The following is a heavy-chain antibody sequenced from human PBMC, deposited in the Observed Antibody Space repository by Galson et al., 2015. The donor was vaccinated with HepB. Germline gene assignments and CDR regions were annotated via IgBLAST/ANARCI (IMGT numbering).Heavy chain of an antibody. J-gene: IGHJ5*02. CDR3: AKAGGIWNTPLDP. Sequence: SLRLSCAASGFTFSSYAMHWVRQAPGKGLEWLTCISNDGRNKYYADSVKGRFTISRDDSKNTVVLQMNSLRDEDTAVYYCAKAGGIWNTPLDPWGPGTLVTVSS. V-gene: IGHV3-30*04. D-gene: IGHD1/OR15-1a*01. CDR2: ISNDGRNK. CDR1: GFTFSSYA.